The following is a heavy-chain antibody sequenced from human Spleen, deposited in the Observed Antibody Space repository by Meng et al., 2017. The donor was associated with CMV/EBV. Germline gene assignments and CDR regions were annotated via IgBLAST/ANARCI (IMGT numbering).Heavy chain of an antibody. D-gene: IGHD6-13*01. V-gene: IGHV3-23*03. CDR1: GFTLSSYA. CDR3: AKDYSSGWLYGMDV. J-gene: IGHJ6*02. Sequence: GESLKISCAASGFTLSSYAMSWVRQAPGKGLEWVSVIYSGGSSTYYADSVKGRFTISRDNSKNTLYLQMNSLRAEDTAVYYCAKDYSSGWLYGMDVWGQGTTVTVSS. CDR2: IYSGGSST.